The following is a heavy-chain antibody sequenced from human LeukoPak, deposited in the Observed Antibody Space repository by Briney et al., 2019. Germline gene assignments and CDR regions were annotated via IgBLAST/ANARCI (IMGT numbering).Heavy chain of an antibody. Sequence: GGSLGLSCAASGFTFSTYWMSWVRQAPGKGLEWVANIKQDGSEKYYVDSVKGRFAISRDNAKNSLYLQMNSLRAEDTAVYYCAKVSRYCSSTSCCFDYWGQGTLVTVSS. CDR1: GFTFSTYW. D-gene: IGHD2-2*01. CDR2: IKQDGSEK. CDR3: AKVSRYCSSTSCCFDY. V-gene: IGHV3-7*03. J-gene: IGHJ4*02.